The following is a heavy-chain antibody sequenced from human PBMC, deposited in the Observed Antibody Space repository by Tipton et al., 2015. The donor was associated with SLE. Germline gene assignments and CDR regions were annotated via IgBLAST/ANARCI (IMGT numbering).Heavy chain of an antibody. CDR3: ARHGVEPGRELLLPPYMDV. CDR1: GFTFSTYA. CDR2: ISGGGGDT. V-gene: IGHV3-23*01. J-gene: IGHJ6*03. D-gene: IGHD1-26*01. Sequence: SLRLSCAASGFTFSTYALNWVRLAPGKGLEWVSTISGGGGDTYYVDSVKGRFTISKDNAKNSLYLQMNSLRAEDTAVYYCARHGVEPGRELLLPPYMDVWGKGTTVTVSS.